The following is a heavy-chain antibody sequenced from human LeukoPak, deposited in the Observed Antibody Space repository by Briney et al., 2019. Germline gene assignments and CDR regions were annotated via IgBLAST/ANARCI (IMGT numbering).Heavy chain of an antibody. J-gene: IGHJ5*02. D-gene: IGHD6-13*01. V-gene: IGHV1-2*02. CDR3: ARDMYRSSWTLRPLDP. CDR1: GYTFTGYY. Sequence: ASVKVSCKASGYTFTGYYIHWVRQAPGQGLEYMGWINPNSGGTDYAQKFQGRVTMTRDTSISTAYMELTRLRSDDTAVYYCARDMYRSSWTLRPLDPWGQGTLVTVSS. CDR2: INPNSGGT.